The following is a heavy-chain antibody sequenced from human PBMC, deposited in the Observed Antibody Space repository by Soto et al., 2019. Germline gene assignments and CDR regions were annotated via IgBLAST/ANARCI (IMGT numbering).Heavy chain of an antibody. CDR3: ARVISATVTDDFFDI. Sequence: ASVKVSCKASGYTFTSYTMHWVRQAPGQRLEWMGWINAGNGNTKYSQKFQGRVTITRDTSASTAYMELSSLRSEDTAVYYCARVISATVTDDFFDIWGKGKMVTFS. J-gene: IGHJ3*02. CDR2: INAGNGNT. V-gene: IGHV1-3*01. D-gene: IGHD4-17*01. CDR1: GYTFTSYT.